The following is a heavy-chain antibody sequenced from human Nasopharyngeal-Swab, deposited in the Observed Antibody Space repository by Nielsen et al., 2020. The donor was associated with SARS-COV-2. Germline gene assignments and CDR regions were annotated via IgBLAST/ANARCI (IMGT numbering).Heavy chain of an antibody. D-gene: IGHD3-10*01. V-gene: IGHV3-73*01. CDR3: TRHLGGFGEFDY. Sequence: GGSLRLSCAASGFTFSGSAMHWVRQASGKGLEWVGRIRSKANSYATAYAASVKGRFTISRDDSKNTAYLQMNSLKTEDAAVYYCTRHLGGFGEFDYWGQGTLVTVSS. J-gene: IGHJ4*02. CDR2: IRSKANSYAT. CDR1: GFTFSGSA.